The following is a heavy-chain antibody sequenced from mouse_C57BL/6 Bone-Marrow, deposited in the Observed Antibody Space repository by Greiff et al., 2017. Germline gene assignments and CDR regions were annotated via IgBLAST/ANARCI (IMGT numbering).Heavy chain of an antibody. J-gene: IGHJ4*01. V-gene: IGHV1-47*01. CDR3: ASRNSSGPLAMDY. D-gene: IGHD3-2*02. CDR1: GYTFTTYP. Sequence: VQLQQSGAELVKPGASVKMSCTASGYTFTTYPIEWMKQNHGKSLEWIGTFHPYNDDTKYNEKFKGKATLTVEKSSSTVYLELSRLTSDDSAVYYCASRNSSGPLAMDYWGQGTSVTVSS. CDR2: FHPYNDDT.